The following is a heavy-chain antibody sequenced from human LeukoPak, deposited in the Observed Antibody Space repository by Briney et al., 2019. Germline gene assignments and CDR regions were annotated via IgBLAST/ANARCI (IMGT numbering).Heavy chain of an antibody. V-gene: IGHV3-7*04. CDR2: VKQDGSRK. CDR3: ARDWGDESRGQFDAFDI. D-gene: IGHD3-16*01. J-gene: IGHJ3*02. Sequence: GGSLTLSCAASGFTFSTYWMDWVRQAPGKGLEWVANVKQDGSRKYYVDSVKGRFTISRDNARNSLYLEMNSLRVEDTAVYYCARDWGDESRGQFDAFDIWGQGTRVTVSS. CDR1: GFTFSTYW.